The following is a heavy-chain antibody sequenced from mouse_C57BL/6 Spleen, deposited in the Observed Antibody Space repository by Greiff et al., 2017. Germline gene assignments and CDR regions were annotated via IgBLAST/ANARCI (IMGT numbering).Heavy chain of an antibody. CDR1: GYTFTSYW. J-gene: IGHJ2*01. Sequence: VQLKQSGTVLARPGASVKMSCKTSGYTFTSYWMHWVKQRPGQGLEWIGAIYPGNSDTSYNQKFKGKDKLTAVTSASTAYMELSSLTNEDSAVYYCTRAQAFDYWGQGTTLTVSA. CDR2: IYPGNSDT. D-gene: IGHD3-2*02. V-gene: IGHV1-5*01. CDR3: TRAQAFDY.